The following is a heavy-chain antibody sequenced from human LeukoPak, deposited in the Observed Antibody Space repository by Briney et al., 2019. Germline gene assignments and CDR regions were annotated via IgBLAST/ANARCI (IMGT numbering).Heavy chain of an antibody. D-gene: IGHD3-10*01. CDR2: IYYSGST. J-gene: IGHJ4*02. CDR1: GGSISSYY. CDR3: GITMVRGVIIYGIDY. Sequence: PSETLSLTCTVSGGSISSYYWSWIRQPPGKGLEWIGYIYYSGSTNYNPSLKSQVTISVDTSKNQFSLKLSSVTAADTAVYYCGITMVRGVIIYGIDYWGQGTLVTVSS. V-gene: IGHV4-59*01.